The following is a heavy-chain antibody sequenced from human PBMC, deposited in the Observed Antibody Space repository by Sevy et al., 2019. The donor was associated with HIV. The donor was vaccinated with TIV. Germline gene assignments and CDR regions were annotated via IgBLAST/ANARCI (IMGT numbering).Heavy chain of an antibody. Sequence: GGSLRLSCAASGFTFSSYDMHWVRQATGKGLEWVSAIGTAGDTYYPGSVKGRFTISRENAKNSLYLQMNSLRAGDTAVYYCARGQTGTHYYYYGMDVWGQGTTVTVSS. J-gene: IGHJ6*02. V-gene: IGHV3-13*01. CDR1: GFTFSSYD. CDR3: ARGQTGTHYYYYGMDV. CDR2: IGTAGDT. D-gene: IGHD1-1*01.